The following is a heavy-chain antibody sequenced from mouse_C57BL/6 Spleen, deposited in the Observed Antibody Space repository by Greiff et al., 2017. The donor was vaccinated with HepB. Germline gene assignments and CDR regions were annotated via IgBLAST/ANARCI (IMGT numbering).Heavy chain of an antibody. Sequence: EVQLQQSGPELVKPGASVKISCKASGYSFTGYYMNWVKQSPEKSLEWIGEINPSTGGTTYNQKFKAKATLTVDKSSSTAYMQLKSLTSEDSAVYYCARGSSYDYYAMDYGGQGTSVTVSS. J-gene: IGHJ4*01. CDR3: ARGSSYDYYAMDY. CDR1: GYSFTGYY. CDR2: INPSTGGT. D-gene: IGHD1-1*01. V-gene: IGHV1-42*01.